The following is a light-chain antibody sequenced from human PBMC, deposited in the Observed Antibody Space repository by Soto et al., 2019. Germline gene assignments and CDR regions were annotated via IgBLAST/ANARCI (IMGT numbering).Light chain of an antibody. J-gene: IGLJ3*02. CDR3: VLYMGSGIWV. Sequence: QTVVTQEPSFSVSPGRTVTLTCGLSSGSVSTSYYPSWYQQTPGQAPRTLIYSTNTRSSGVPDRFSGSILGNKAALTITGAQAHDESDYYCVLYMGSGIWVFGGGTKLPVL. V-gene: IGLV8-61*01. CDR1: SGSVSTSYY. CDR2: STN.